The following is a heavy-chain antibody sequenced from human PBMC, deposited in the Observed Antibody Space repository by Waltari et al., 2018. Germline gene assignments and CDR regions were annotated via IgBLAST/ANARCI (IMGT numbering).Heavy chain of an antibody. D-gene: IGHD3-22*01. CDR1: GFTFSSYG. V-gene: IGHV3-30*02. Sequence: QVQLVASGGGVVQPGGSLRLSCAASGFTFSSYGMHWVRQAPGKGLEWVAFIRYDGSNKYYADSVKGRFTISRDNSKNTLYLQMNSLRAEDTAVYYCAKDVDDSSGSDYWGQGTLVTVSS. J-gene: IGHJ4*02. CDR2: IRYDGSNK. CDR3: AKDVDDSSGSDY.